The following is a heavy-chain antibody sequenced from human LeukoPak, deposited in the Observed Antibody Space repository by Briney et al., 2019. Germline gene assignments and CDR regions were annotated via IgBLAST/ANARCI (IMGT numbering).Heavy chain of an antibody. V-gene: IGHV4-34*01. J-gene: IGHJ5*02. Sequence: SETLSLTCAVYGGSFSGYYWSWIRQPPGKGLEWIGEINHSGSTNCNPSLKSRVTISVDTSKNQFSLKLSSVTAADTAVYYCARGRLRVDWFDPWGQGTLVTVSS. CDR2: INHSGST. CDR3: ARGRLRVDWFDP. CDR1: GGSFSGYY.